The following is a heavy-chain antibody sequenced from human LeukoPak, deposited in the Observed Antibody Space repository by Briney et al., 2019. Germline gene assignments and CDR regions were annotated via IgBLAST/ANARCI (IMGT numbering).Heavy chain of an antibody. J-gene: IGHJ5*01. D-gene: IGHD2-2*01. Sequence: GGSLRLSCAASGFTFSSYSMNWVRQAPGKGLEWVSSISSSSSYIYYADSVKGRFTISRDNAKNSLYLQMNSLRVEDTAVYYCARGAGYCSSTGCYGSDWFDSWGQGALVTVSS. CDR2: ISSSSSYI. V-gene: IGHV3-21*04. CDR3: ARGAGYCSSTGCYGSDWFDS. CDR1: GFTFSSYS.